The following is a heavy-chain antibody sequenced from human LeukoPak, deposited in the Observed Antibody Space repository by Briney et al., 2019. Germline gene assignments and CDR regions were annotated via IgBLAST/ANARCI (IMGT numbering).Heavy chain of an antibody. CDR1: GGSISSYY. Sequence: PSETLSLTCTVSGGSISSYYWSWIRQPAGKGLEWIGRIYTSGSTNYNPSLKSRVTISVDTSKNQFSLKLSSVTAADTAVYYCARVLVVPAAMPAYYYYYMDVWGKGTTVTVSS. CDR2: IYTSGST. D-gene: IGHD2-2*01. CDR3: ARVLVVPAAMPAYYYYYMDV. J-gene: IGHJ6*03. V-gene: IGHV4-4*07.